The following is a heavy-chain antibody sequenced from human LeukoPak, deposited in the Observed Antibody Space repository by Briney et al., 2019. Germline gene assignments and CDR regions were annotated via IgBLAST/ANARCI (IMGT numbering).Heavy chain of an antibody. V-gene: IGHV4-59*08. CDR1: GGSISGFY. CDR3: ARGGCSLDR. D-gene: IGHD2-15*01. J-gene: IGHJ5*02. CDR2: IHYTGNP. Sequence: PSETLSLTCSVSGGSISGFYWSWFRQPPVKRLEWIGYIHYTGNPDYNPSLNSRVTISVDTPKNQFSLRVTSLTASDTAVYYCARGGCSLDRWGRGTLVTVSS.